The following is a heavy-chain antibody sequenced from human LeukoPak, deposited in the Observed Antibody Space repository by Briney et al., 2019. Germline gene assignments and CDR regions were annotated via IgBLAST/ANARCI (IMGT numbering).Heavy chain of an antibody. D-gene: IGHD6-6*01. CDR3: ARVAAARRYWYFDL. Sequence: ASVKVSCKASGYTFTGYYMHWVRQAPGQGLEWMVWINPNSGGTNYAQKFQGRVTMTRDTSISTAYMELSRLRSDDTAVYYCARVAAARRYWYFDLWGRGTLVTVSS. J-gene: IGHJ2*01. CDR2: INPNSGGT. CDR1: GYTFTGYY. V-gene: IGHV1-2*02.